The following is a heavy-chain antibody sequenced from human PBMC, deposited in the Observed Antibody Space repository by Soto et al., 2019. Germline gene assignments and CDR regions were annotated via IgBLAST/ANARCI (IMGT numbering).Heavy chain of an antibody. V-gene: IGHV2-5*02. CDR1: GFSLITNRVF. CDR2: IYWDDDK. D-gene: IGHD3-10*01. CDR3: AHRGITMVRGVVYDLDTWYFDL. Sequence: SVPTLVHPTQTLTLTCTFSGFSLITNRVFVCWILHPPGKALYWLALIYWDDDKRYSPSLKSRLTITKDTSKNQVVLTMTNMDPVDTATYYCAHRGITMVRGVVYDLDTWYFDLWGRGTLVTVSS. J-gene: IGHJ2*01.